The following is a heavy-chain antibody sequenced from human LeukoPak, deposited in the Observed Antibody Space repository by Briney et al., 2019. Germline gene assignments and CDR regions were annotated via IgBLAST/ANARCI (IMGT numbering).Heavy chain of an antibody. D-gene: IGHD3-10*01. CDR3: AKDSATYGRFDY. Sequence: LTGGSLRLSCAASGFTFSSYGMSWVRQAPGKGLEWVSAISGSGGNTYYADPVKGRFSISRDNSKNTLYLQMNSLRAEDTAVYFCAKDSATYGRFDYWGQGSLVTVSS. J-gene: IGHJ4*02. CDR1: GFTFSSYG. V-gene: IGHV3-23*01. CDR2: ISGSGGNT.